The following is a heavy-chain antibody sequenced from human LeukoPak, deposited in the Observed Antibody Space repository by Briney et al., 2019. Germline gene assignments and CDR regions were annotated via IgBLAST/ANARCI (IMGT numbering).Heavy chain of an antibody. CDR2: ISHTSTFT. V-gene: IGHV3-11*05. D-gene: IGHD4-17*01. CDR1: GSTFSDYY. J-gene: IGHJ4*02. Sequence: GGSLRLSCAASGSTFSDYYMSWVRQAPGKGLEWVSYISHTSTFTNYADSVKGRFTISRNNAENSLYLQMNSLRAEDTAVYFCVRVGLDFGDYVDYWGQGSLVTVSS. CDR3: VRVGLDFGDYVDY.